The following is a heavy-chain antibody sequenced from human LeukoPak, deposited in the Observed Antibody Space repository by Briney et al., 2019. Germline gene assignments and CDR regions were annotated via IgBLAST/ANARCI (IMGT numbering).Heavy chain of an antibody. CDR1: ECTFSSYT. J-gene: IGHJ4*02. CDR2: ISSTSTYI. V-gene: IGHV3-21*01. D-gene: IGHD2-15*01. Sequence: GGSLRLSCAASECTFSSYTINWVRQAPGKGLEWVSSISSTSTYISYADSVKGRFTISRDNAKNSLYLQMNSLRAEDTAVYYCARGGGNFDYWGQGTLVTVSS. CDR3: ARGGGNFDY.